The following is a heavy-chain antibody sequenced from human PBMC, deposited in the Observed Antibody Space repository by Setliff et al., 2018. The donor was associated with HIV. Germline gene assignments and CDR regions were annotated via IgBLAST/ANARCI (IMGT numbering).Heavy chain of an antibody. J-gene: IGHJ4*02. Sequence: GGSLRLSCAASGFTFHYYAMHWVRQAPGKGLEWVSYISSSGSTIYYADSVKGRFITFRDNAKNSLYLQMNSLRAEDTAVYYCARESYNYGYNDWGQGTLVTVSS. V-gene: IGHV3-48*03. D-gene: IGHD5-18*01. CDR1: GFTFHYYA. CDR2: ISSSGSTI. CDR3: ARESYNYGYND.